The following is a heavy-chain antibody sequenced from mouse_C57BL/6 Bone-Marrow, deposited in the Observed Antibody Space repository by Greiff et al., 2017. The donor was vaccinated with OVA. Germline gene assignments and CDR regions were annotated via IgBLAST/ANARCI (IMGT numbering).Heavy chain of an antibody. Sequence: VQLQQSGAELVRPGASVTLSCKASGYTFTDYEMHWVKQTPVHGLEWIGAIDPETGGTAYNQKFKGKAILTADKSSSTAYMELRSLTSEDAAVYYWTRVPVWRDWGQGTLVTVSA. V-gene: IGHV1-15*01. J-gene: IGHJ3*01. D-gene: IGHD2-10*02. CDR1: GYTFTDYE. CDR3: TRVPVWRD. CDR2: IDPETGGT.